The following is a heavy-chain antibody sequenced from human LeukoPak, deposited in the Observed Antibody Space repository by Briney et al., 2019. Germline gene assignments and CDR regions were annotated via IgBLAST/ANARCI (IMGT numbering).Heavy chain of an antibody. CDR3: ARGTIDSSGAFDI. V-gene: IGHV3-30*09. D-gene: IGHD3-22*01. CDR2: ISYDGSNK. Sequence: PGGSLRLSCAASGFTFSNYAIHWVRQAPGKGLEWVAVISYDGSNKYYTDSVKGRFAISRDNPKNTLYLQMNSLRAEDTAVYYCARGTIDSSGAFDIWGQGTMVTVSS. J-gene: IGHJ3*02. CDR1: GFTFSNYA.